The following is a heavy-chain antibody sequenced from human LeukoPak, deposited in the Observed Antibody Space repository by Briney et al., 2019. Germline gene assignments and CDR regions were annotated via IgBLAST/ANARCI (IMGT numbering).Heavy chain of an antibody. CDR1: GFTFISYA. CDR3: ARDAAFYCSSTSCYDNWFDP. CDR2: MSDDGNKR. D-gene: IGHD2-2*01. Sequence: GGSLRLSCAASGFTFISYAMNWVRQAPGKGLEWVALMSDDGNKRYYADSVKGRFTISRDSSKRTLYLQMNSLRSEDTAVYYCARDAAFYCSSTSCYDNWFDPWGQGTLVTVSS. V-gene: IGHV3-30*01. J-gene: IGHJ5*02.